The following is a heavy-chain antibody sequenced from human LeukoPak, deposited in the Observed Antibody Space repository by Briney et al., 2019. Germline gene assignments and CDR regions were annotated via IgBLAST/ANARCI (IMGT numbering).Heavy chain of an antibody. CDR2: IYYSGST. V-gene: IGHV4-30-4*01. CDR1: GGSISSGDYY. D-gene: IGHD3-22*01. J-gene: IGHJ4*02. CDR3: ARDPGYYDSSRYVD. Sequence: SETLSLTCTVSGGSISSGDYYWSWIRQPPGKGLEWIGYIYYSGSTYYNPSLKSRVTISVDTSKNQFSLKLSSVTAADTAVYYCARDPGYYDSSRYVDWGQGTLVTVSS.